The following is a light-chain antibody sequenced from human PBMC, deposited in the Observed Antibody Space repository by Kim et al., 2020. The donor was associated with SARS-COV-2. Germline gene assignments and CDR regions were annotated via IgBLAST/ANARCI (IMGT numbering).Light chain of an antibody. CDR1: NLRNYY. V-gene: IGLV3-19*01. CDR3: NSRDSSGYLVV. CDR2: GKN. Sequence: ALGQKVRITCQGDNLRNYYAIWYQQKPGQAPVFVIYGKNNRPSGIPDRFSGSSSGNTASLTITGAQAEDEADYYCNSRDSSGYLVVFGGGTQLTVL. J-gene: IGLJ2*01.